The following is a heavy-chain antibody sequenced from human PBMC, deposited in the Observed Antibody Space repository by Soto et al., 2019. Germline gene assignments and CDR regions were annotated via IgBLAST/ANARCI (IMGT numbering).Heavy chain of an antibody. CDR3: GRTLDYGHMDV. Sequence: PSETLSLTCTVSGDSVRNQYWSWIRRPPGRGLEWIGYIYRSGNTKYNPSLKSRLTISVDTSKNQFSLKLSSVTAADTAVYYCGRTLDYGHMDVWGKGTRVTVPS. D-gene: IGHD3-16*01. CDR2: IYRSGNT. CDR1: GDSVRNQY. V-gene: IGHV4-4*09. J-gene: IGHJ6*03.